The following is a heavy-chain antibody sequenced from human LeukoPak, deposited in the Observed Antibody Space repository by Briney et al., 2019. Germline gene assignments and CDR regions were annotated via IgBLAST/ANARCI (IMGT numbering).Heavy chain of an antibody. CDR2: ISSSSSYI. CDR1: GFTFSSYS. V-gene: IGHV3-21*01. CDR3: ARQHIVVVTAMGV. D-gene: IGHD2-21*02. J-gene: IGHJ6*02. Sequence: PGGSLRLSCAASGFTFSSYSMNWVRQAPGKGLEWVSSISSSSSYIYYADSVEGRFTISRDNAKNSLYLQMNSLRAEDTAVYYCARQHIVVVTAMGVWGQGTTVTVSS.